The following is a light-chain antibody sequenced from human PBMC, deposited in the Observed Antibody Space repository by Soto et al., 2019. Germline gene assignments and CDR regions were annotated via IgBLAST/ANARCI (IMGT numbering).Light chain of an antibody. CDR3: QQYNNWPPM. J-gene: IGKJ1*01. CDR2: GAS. Sequence: EIVMTQSPATLSVSPVDGATLSCRASQSVGSNLAWYQQKPGQPPRLLISGASTRATGIPARFSGSGSGTEFTLTISSLQSEDFAVYYCQQYNNWPPMFGQGTKVDI. CDR1: QSVGSN. V-gene: IGKV3-15*01.